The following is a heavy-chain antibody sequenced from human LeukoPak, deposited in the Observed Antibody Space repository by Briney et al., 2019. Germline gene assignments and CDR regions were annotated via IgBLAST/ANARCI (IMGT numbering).Heavy chain of an antibody. CDR2: IKQDGSER. CDR3: AREDTVAGDAFDI. CDR1: GFTFSNYW. J-gene: IGHJ3*02. D-gene: IGHD4-23*01. V-gene: IGHV3-7*01. Sequence: GGSLRLSCAASGFTFSNYWMTWVRQAPGKGLEWVANIKQDGSERFYVDSVKGRFTISRDNAKNSLYLQMNSLRAEGTAVYYCAREDTVAGDAFDIWGQGTMVTVSS.